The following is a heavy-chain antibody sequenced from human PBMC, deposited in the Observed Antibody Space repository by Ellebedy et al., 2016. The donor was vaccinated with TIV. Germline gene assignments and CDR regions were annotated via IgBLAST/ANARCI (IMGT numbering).Heavy chain of an antibody. CDR3: ARVPWDSGSWYRIDS. CDR1: GFSFSDYW. V-gene: IGHV3-7*01. Sequence: GGSLRLXCAASGFSFSDYWMTWVRQAPGKGLEWVANIKQDASEKYFVDSVMGRFTISRDNAKNSLYLQMDSLRAEDTAVYYCARVPWDSGSWYRIDSWGQGTLVTVSS. J-gene: IGHJ5*01. D-gene: IGHD6-13*01. CDR2: IKQDASEK.